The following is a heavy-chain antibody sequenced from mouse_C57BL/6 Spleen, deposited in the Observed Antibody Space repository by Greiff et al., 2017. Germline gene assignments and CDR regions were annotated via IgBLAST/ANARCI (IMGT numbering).Heavy chain of an antibody. J-gene: IGHJ3*01. D-gene: IGHD1-1*01. CDR3: ARGDYYGSRSLAY. CDR2: INPSTGGT. V-gene: IGHV1-43*01. Sequence: VQLQQSGPELVKPGASVKISCKASGYSFTGYYMHWVKQSSEKSLEWIGEINPSTGGTSYNQQFKGKATLTVDKSSSTAYMQLKSLTSEDSAVYYCARGDYYGSRSLAYWGQGTLVTVSA. CDR1: GYSFTGYY.